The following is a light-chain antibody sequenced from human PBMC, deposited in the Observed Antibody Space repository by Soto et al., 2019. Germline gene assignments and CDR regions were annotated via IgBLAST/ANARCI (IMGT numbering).Light chain of an antibody. V-gene: IGLV2-14*01. CDR1: RFDVGGFNS. CDR3: SSYASGSIYV. Sequence: QSALTQPASVSGSPGQSISISCTGTRFDVGGFNSVSWYQQHPGKVPKLMIFEVTNRPAGISSRCSGSKSGNTASLSISGLQAEDEADYYCSSYASGSIYVFRTGTKLTVL. CDR2: EVT. J-gene: IGLJ1*01.